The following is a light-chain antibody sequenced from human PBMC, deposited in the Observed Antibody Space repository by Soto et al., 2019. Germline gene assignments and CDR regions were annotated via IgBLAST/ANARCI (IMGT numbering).Light chain of an antibody. CDR3: QEYKTGPGYN. J-gene: IGKJ2*01. Sequence: DIQMTQSPSTLSASVGDRVTITCRAGQSFGRWLAWYQQKPGKAPELLIYKTSTLERGVPSRFSGSGSGTEFTLTISSLQPDDFATYYCQEYKTGPGYNFGQGTRLEIK. V-gene: IGKV1-5*03. CDR2: KTS. CDR1: QSFGRW.